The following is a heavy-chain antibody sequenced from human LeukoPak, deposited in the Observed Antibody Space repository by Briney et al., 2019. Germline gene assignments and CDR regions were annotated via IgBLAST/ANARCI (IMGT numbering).Heavy chain of an antibody. CDR3: ARGYYYVFDY. V-gene: IGHV3-7*01. D-gene: IGHD3-22*01. J-gene: IGHJ4*02. Sequence: GESLRLSCAASGFTFSSYWMSWVRQAPGKELEWVANIKQDGREKYYVDSVKGRFTISRDNAKNSLYLQMNSLRAEDTAVYYCARGYYYVFDYWGQGTLVTVSS. CDR1: GFTFSSYW. CDR2: IKQDGREK.